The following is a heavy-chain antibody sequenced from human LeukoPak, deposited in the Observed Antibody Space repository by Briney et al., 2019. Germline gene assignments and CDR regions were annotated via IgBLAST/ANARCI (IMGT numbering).Heavy chain of an antibody. CDR1: GFTFSNYW. CDR2: IRPDGSED. CDR3: ARLMGGVITYDY. J-gene: IGHJ4*02. D-gene: IGHD3-22*01. V-gene: IGHV3-7*01. Sequence: GGSLRLSCAASGFTFSNYWMSWVRQAPGKGLEWVASIRPDGSEDYYMDSVKGRFTISRDNAENSLYLQMNSLRAEDTAVYYCARLMGGVITYDYGGQVTLVTGCS.